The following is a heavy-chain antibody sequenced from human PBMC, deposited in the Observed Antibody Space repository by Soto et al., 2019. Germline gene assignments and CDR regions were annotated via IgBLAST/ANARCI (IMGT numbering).Heavy chain of an antibody. J-gene: IGHJ4*02. Sequence: EVQLVESGGGLVKPGGSLRLSCAASGFTFSNVWMNWVRQAPGKGLEWVGRIKSKTDGGTTDYAAPVKGRVTISRDDSNNTQYLQMNSLNTEDTAVYYCTPLARKYGRGWYEFYDWGQGTLVTVSS. CDR3: TPLARKYGRGWYEFYD. CDR1: GFTFSNVW. CDR2: IKSKTDGGTT. D-gene: IGHD6-19*01. V-gene: IGHV3-15*07.